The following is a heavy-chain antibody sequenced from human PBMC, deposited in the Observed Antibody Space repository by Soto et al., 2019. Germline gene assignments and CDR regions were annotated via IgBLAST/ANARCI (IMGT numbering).Heavy chain of an antibody. CDR1: GFSFSSYA. D-gene: IGHD3-3*01. CDR2: ISGSGGST. Sequence: GGSLRLSCAASGFSFSSYAMHWVRQAPGKGLEWVSAISGSGGSTYYADSVKGRFTIARDNSKNTLYMQMNSLRAEDTAVYYCAKEITIFGVVMSWGQGTLVTVSS. V-gene: IGHV3-23*01. J-gene: IGHJ5*02. CDR3: AKEITIFGVVMS.